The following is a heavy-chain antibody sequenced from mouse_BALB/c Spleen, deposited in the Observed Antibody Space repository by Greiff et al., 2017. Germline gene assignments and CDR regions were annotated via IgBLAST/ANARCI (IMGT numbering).Heavy chain of an antibody. D-gene: IGHD4-1*01. CDR2: ISSGGSYT. CDR3: ATITGTFAY. CDR1: GFTFSSYA. V-gene: IGHV5-9-4*01. Sequence: VTLVESGGGLVKPGGSLKLSCAASGFTFSSYALSWVRQSPEKRLEWVAEISSGGSYTYYPDTVTGRFTISRDNAKNTLYLEMSSLRSEDTAMYYCATITGTFAYWGQGTLVTVSA. J-gene: IGHJ3*01.